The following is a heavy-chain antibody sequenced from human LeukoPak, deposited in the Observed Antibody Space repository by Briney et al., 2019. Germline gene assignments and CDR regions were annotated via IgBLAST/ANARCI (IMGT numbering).Heavy chain of an antibody. CDR1: GYTFTSYY. J-gene: IGHJ6*03. CDR2: INPSGGGT. D-gene: IGHD3-10*01. V-gene: IGHV1-46*01. CDR3: ARDVTFTYYYGSGSYFSPSYYYYYMDV. Sequence: ASVKVSCKASGYTFTSYYMHWVRQAPGQGLEWMGIINPSGGGTSYAQKFQGRVTMTRDTSTSTVYMELSSLRSEDTAVYYCARDVTFTYYYGSGSYFSPSYYYYYMDVWGKGTTVTISS.